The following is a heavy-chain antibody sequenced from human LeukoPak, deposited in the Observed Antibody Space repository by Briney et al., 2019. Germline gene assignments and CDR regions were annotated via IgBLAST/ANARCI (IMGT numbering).Heavy chain of an antibody. CDR3: ARDQSGSGWYY. V-gene: IGHV3-7*04. Sequence: PGGSLRLSCAASGFTFSSFWMSWVRQAPGKGLEWVANIKEDGSEKNYMDSVKGRFTISRDNAKKLVYLQMNSLRAEDTAVYYCARDQSGSGWYYWGQRTLVTVSS. CDR2: IKEDGSEK. J-gene: IGHJ4*02. D-gene: IGHD6-19*01. CDR1: GFTFSSFW.